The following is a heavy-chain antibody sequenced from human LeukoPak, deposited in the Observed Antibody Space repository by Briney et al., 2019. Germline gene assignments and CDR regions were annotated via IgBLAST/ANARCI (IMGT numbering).Heavy chain of an antibody. Sequence: GGSLRLSCAASGFTFSSYAMHWVRQAPGKGLEWVAVISYDGSNKYYADSVKGRFTISRDNSKNTLYLQMNSLRAEDTAVYYCARDYSLDYWGQGTLVTVSS. CDR2: ISYDGSNK. CDR3: ARDYSLDY. D-gene: IGHD2-15*01. CDR1: GFTFSSYA. V-gene: IGHV3-30*04. J-gene: IGHJ4*02.